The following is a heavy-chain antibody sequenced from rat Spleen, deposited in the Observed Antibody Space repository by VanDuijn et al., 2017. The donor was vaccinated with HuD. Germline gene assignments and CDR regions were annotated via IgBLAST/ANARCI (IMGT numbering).Heavy chain of an antibody. J-gene: IGHJ2*01. CDR2: ISYDGSST. Sequence: EVQLVESGGGLVQPGRSLKLSCAASGFTFSDYNMAWVRQAPKKGLEWVATISYDGSSTYYRDSVKGRFTISRDNAKSTLYLKMDSLRSEDTATYYCARQPVGYFDYWGQGVMVTVSS. V-gene: IGHV5-7*01. CDR3: ARQPVGYFDY. CDR1: GFTFSDYN. D-gene: IGHD1-12*02.